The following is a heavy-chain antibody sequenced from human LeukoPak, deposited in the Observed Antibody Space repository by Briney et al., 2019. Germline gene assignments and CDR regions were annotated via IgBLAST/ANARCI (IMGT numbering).Heavy chain of an antibody. Sequence: ASVKVSCKASGYTFTSYGISWVRQAPGQGLEWMGWINTNSGGTNYAQKFQGRVTMTRDTSISTAYMELSRLRSDDTAVYYCARDTPVRFLEWSTTNEYYYYYYGMDVWGQGTTVTVSS. CDR1: GYTFTSYG. D-gene: IGHD3-3*01. V-gene: IGHV1-2*02. CDR2: INTNSGGT. J-gene: IGHJ6*02. CDR3: ARDTPVRFLEWSTTNEYYYYYYGMDV.